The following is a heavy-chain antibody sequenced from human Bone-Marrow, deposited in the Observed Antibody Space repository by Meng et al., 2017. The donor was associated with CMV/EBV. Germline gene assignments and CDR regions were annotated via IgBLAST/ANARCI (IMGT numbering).Heavy chain of an antibody. Sequence: QLQLQQWGAALLKPTETLSLTCAVYGGSFSGYSWSWIRQPPGKGLEWIGYIYYSGSTYYNPSLKSRVTISVDTSKNQFSLKLSSVTAADTAVYYCARELGGWGQGTLVTVSS. CDR2: IYYSGST. CDR1: GGSFSGYS. V-gene: IGHV4-34*01. D-gene: IGHD7-27*01. CDR3: ARELGG. J-gene: IGHJ4*02.